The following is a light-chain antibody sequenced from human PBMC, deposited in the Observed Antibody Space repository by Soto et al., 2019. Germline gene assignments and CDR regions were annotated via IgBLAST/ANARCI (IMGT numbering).Light chain of an antibody. V-gene: IGKV3-20*01. Sequence: VLTQSPGTLSLSPGXRATLFCRAGQSVDSGDLAWYQQKPGQAPRLLIYGASSRATGIPDRFSGGGSGTDFTLTISSLEPEDVAVYYCQHYRSSPLTFGGGTKVDIK. CDR2: GAS. CDR3: QHYRSSPLT. CDR1: QSVDSGD. J-gene: IGKJ4*01.